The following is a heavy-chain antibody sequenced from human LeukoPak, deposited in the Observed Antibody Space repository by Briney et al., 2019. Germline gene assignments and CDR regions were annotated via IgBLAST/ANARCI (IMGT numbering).Heavy chain of an antibody. V-gene: IGHV3-21*01. D-gene: IGHD6-13*01. Sequence: GGSLRLSCAASGFTFSSYSMNWVRQAPGKGLEWVSSISSSSSYIYYADSVKGRFTISRDSAKNSLYLQMNSLRAEDTAVYYCARDSSSSWFDPWGQGTLVTVSS. J-gene: IGHJ5*02. CDR3: ARDSSSSWFDP. CDR1: GFTFSSYS. CDR2: ISSSSSYI.